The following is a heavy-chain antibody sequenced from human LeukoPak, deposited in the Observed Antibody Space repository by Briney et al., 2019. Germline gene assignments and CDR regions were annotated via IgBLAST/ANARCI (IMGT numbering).Heavy chain of an antibody. Sequence: SETLSLTCTVSGGSISSFYWSWIRQPPGKALEWIGYIFYSGSTNYNPSLKSRVTISMDTSKNQCSLKLTSVTTADTAIYYCARGGAFDIWGQGTMVTVSS. J-gene: IGHJ3*02. CDR2: IFYSGST. V-gene: IGHV4-59*01. CDR1: GGSISSFY. CDR3: ARGGAFDI.